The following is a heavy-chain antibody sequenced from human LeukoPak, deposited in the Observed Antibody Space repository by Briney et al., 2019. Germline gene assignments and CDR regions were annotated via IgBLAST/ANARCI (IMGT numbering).Heavy chain of an antibody. CDR3: ARLKLWGSGSYYNVGFDY. CDR1: GGSFSGYY. Sequence: KPSETLSLTCAVYGGSFSGYYWSWIRQPPGKGLEWIGEINHSGSTNYNPSLKSRVTISVDTSKNQFSLKLSSVTAADTAVYYCARLKLWGSGSYYNVGFDYWGQGTLVTVSS. V-gene: IGHV4-34*01. D-gene: IGHD3-10*01. CDR2: INHSGST. J-gene: IGHJ4*02.